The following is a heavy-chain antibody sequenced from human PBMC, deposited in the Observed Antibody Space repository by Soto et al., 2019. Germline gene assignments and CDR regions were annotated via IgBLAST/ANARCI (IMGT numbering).Heavy chain of an antibody. D-gene: IGHD3-16*01. CDR1: GYIFTSYG. V-gene: IGHV1-18*01. Sequence: QVQLVQSEAEVKKPGASVKVSCKASGYIFTSYGVSWVRQAPGQGLEWLGWINGYNGNTNYGQNFQGRVTMTTDTSTSTAYMELRSLRSDDTAVYYCARMGDVPYYYYGMDVWGQGTTVIVSS. CDR2: INGYNGNT. CDR3: ARMGDVPYYYYGMDV. J-gene: IGHJ6*02.